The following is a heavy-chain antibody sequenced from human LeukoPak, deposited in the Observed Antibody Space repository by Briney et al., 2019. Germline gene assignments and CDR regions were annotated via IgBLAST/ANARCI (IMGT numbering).Heavy chain of an antibody. V-gene: IGHV4-59*12. J-gene: IGHJ3*01. D-gene: IGHD4-17*01. CDR1: GGSFSGYY. Sequence: SETLSLTRAVYGGSFSGYYWSWIRQPPGKGLEWIGYIYYSGSTNYNPSLKSRVTISVDTSKNQFSLKLSSVTAADTAVYYAVGESTVTTAFDLRGQGTLVTVSS. CDR2: IYYSGST. CDR3: VGESTVTTAFDL.